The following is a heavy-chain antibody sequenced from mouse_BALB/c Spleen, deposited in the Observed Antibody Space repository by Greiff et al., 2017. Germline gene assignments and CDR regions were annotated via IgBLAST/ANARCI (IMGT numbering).Heavy chain of an antibody. V-gene: IGHV14-3*02. J-gene: IGHJ2*01. Sequence: VQLQQSGAELVKPGASVKLSCTASGFNIKDTYMHWVKQRPEQGLGWIGRIDPANGNTKYDPKFQGKATITADTSSNTAYLQLSSLTSEDTAVYYCAREGIYYDYSGLDYWGQGTTLTVSS. CDR1: GFNIKDTY. D-gene: IGHD2-4*01. CDR3: AREGIYYDYSGLDY. CDR2: IDPANGNT.